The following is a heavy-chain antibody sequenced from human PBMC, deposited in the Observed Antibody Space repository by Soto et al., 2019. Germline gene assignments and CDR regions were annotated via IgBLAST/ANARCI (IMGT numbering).Heavy chain of an antibody. V-gene: IGHV1-18*01. Sequence: GASVKVSCKASGYTFTSYGISWVRQAPGQGLDWMGWISAYNGDTDSAQKLQGRVTMTTDTSTRTAYMELRSLRSDDTAVYYCARDSGSYQSLQIGYYGVDVWGQGTTVTVSS. CDR1: GYTFTSYG. CDR2: ISAYNGDT. J-gene: IGHJ6*02. D-gene: IGHD1-26*01. CDR3: ARDSGSYQSLQIGYYGVDV.